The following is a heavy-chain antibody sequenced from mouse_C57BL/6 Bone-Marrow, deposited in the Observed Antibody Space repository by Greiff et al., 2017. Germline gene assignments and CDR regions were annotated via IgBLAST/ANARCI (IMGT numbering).Heavy chain of an antibody. J-gene: IGHJ2*01. CDR3: ARAYYYGSSYEFSY. D-gene: IGHD1-1*01. Sequence: QVQLQQPGAELVMPGASVKLSCKASGYTFTSYWMHWVKQRPGQGLEWIGEIDPSDSSTNYNQKFKGQSTLTVDKSSSTAYMQLSSLESEDSAVYYGARAYYYGSSYEFSYGGQGTTLTVSS. V-gene: IGHV1-69*01. CDR2: IDPSDSST. CDR1: GYTFTSYW.